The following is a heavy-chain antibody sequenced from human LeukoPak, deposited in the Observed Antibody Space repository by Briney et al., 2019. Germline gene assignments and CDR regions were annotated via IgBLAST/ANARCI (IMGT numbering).Heavy chain of an antibody. CDR1: GFTFSSYA. V-gene: IGHV3-30-3*01. J-gene: IGHJ4*02. CDR2: ISYDGSNK. CDR3: AKESSGSLRLLFDY. D-gene: IGHD1-26*01. Sequence: SGGSLRLSCAASGFTFSSYAMHWVRQAPGKGLEWVAVISYDGSNKYYADSVKGRFTISRDNSKNTLYLQMNSLRADDTAVYYCAKESSGSLRLLFDYWGQGTLVTVSS.